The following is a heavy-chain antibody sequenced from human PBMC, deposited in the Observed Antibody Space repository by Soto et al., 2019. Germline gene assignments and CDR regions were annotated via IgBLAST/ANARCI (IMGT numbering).Heavy chain of an antibody. J-gene: IGHJ4*02. D-gene: IGHD1-26*01. V-gene: IGHV4-4*02. CDR2: IHHSGST. Sequence: QVQLQESGPGLVKPSGTLSLTCTVSGASISSTSSGDWWSWVRQPPGKGLEWIGEIHHSGSTNYTPPLKSRVTRSVDKSKNQFSLRLSSVTAADTAVYYCAKMVGATLVDYWGQGTLVTVSS. CDR1: GASISSTSSGDW. CDR3: AKMVGATLVDY.